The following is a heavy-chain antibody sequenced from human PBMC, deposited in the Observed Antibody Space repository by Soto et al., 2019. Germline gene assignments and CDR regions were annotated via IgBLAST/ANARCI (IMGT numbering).Heavy chain of an antibody. CDR3: ARTYRGIDYAGKFYYSGLDV. D-gene: IGHD3-10*01. CDR1: GDAVSSTKYY. J-gene: IGHJ6*02. CDR2: IYYSEST. Sequence: SETLSLTCTVSGDAVSSTKYYWSWIRQPPAKGLEWIGYIYYSESTNYNPSLKSRVALSVDTSKNQFSLQLTSVTAADTAVYFSARTYRGIDYAGKFYYSGLDVRGHGXTVTGS. V-gene: IGHV4-61*01.